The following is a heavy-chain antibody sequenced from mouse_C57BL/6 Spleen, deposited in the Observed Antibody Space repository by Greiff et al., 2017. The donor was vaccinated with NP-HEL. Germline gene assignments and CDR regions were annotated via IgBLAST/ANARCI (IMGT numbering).Heavy chain of an antibody. D-gene: IGHD1-2*01. CDR3: ARKGAPHYDGEVWFAY. CDR2: IYPGDGDT. V-gene: IGHV1-82*01. Sequence: VQLQQSGPELVKPGASVKISCKASGYAFSSSWMNWVKQRPGKGLEWIGRIYPGDGDTNYNGKFKGKATLTADKSSSTAYMQLSSLTSEDSAVYFCARKGAPHYDGEVWFAYWGQGTLVTVSA. J-gene: IGHJ3*01. CDR1: GYAFSSSW.